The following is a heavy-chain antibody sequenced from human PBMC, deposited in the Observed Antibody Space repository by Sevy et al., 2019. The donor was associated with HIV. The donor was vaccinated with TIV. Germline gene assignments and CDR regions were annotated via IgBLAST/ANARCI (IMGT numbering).Heavy chain of an antibody. J-gene: IGHJ4*02. V-gene: IGHV3-7*03. CDR2: IKQDGSEK. Sequence: GGSLRLSCAASGFTFSDYWMTWVRQAPGKGLEWVANIKQDGSEKYYVDSVKGRFTISRDNAKNSLYLQMNSLRAEDTALYYCAKDGSEGGYSYGRPIDYWGQGTLVTVSS. CDR3: AKDGSEGGYSYGRPIDY. CDR1: GFTFSDYW. D-gene: IGHD5-18*01.